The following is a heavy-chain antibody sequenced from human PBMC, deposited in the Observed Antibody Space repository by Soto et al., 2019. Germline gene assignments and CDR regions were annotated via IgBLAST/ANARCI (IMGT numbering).Heavy chain of an antibody. CDR3: ARHGGRHGSKDVDY. Sequence: QVQLQESGPGLVKPSETLSLTCTVSRGSIISYYWSWIRQPPGKGLEWIGYIYYSGSTNYNPSLKSRGTISVDTSKNQFSLMLSSVTAADAAVYYCARHGGRHGSKDVDYWGQGTLVTVSS. CDR2: IYYSGST. CDR1: RGSIISYY. D-gene: IGHD2-15*01. J-gene: IGHJ4*02. V-gene: IGHV4-59*08.